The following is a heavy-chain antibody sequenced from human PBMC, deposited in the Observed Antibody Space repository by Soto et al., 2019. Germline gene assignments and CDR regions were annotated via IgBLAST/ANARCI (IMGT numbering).Heavy chain of an antibody. J-gene: IGHJ6*02. CDR1: GFTFSSYG. CDR3: ARSKTLLPLYYYGMDV. D-gene: IGHD3-10*01. CDR2: IWYDGSNK. Sequence: QVQLVESGGGVVQPGRSLRLSCAASGFTFSSYGMHWVRQAPGKGLEWVAVIWYDGSNKYYADSVKGRFTISRDNSKNXLYLQMNSLRAEDTAVYYCARSKTLLPLYYYGMDVWGQGTTVTVSS. V-gene: IGHV3-33*01.